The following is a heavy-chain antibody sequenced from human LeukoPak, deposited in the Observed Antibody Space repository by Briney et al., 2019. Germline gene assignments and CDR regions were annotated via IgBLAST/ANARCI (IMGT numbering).Heavy chain of an antibody. CDR2: ISYDGSNK. Sequence: GGSLRLSCAASGFTFSSYAMHWVRQAPGKGLEWVAVISYDGSNKYYADSVKGRFTISRDNSKNTLYLQMNSLRAEDTAVYYCASVSRFLEWLSHFDYGGQGTLVTVSS. CDR1: GFTFSSYA. CDR3: ASVSRFLEWLSHFDY. V-gene: IGHV3-30*04. J-gene: IGHJ4*02. D-gene: IGHD3-3*01.